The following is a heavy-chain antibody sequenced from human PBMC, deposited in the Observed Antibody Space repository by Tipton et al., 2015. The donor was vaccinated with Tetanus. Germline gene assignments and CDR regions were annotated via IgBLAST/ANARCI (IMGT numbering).Heavy chain of an antibody. CDR3: ARDRGDTGTVNWFDP. CDR1: GGSIASQY. Sequence: LRLSCTVSGGSIASQYWSWTRQPAGKGLEWIGRTYIRGTTTYNPSLKSRVTISVDTSENQMSLRLTSVTAADTAVYYCARDRGDTGTVNWFDPWGQGTLVTVSS. J-gene: IGHJ5*02. CDR2: TYIRGTT. V-gene: IGHV4-4*07. D-gene: IGHD1-1*01.